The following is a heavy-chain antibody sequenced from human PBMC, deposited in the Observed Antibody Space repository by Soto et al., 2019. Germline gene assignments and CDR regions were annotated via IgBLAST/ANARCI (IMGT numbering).Heavy chain of an antibody. Sequence: ASVKVSCKASGYTFTSYDINWVRQATGQGLEWMGWMNPNSGNTGYAQKFQGRVTMTRNTSISTAYMELSSLRSEDTAVYYCATGLYFDWSRPYYFADCGQGTLVTVSS. CDR3: ATGLYFDWSRPYYFAD. D-gene: IGHD3-9*01. J-gene: IGHJ4*02. CDR2: MNPNSGNT. CDR1: GYTFTSYD. V-gene: IGHV1-8*01.